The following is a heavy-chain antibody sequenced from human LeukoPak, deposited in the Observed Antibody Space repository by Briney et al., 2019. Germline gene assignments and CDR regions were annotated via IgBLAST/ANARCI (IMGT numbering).Heavy chain of an antibody. J-gene: IGHJ5*02. CDR3: ARDSSKRDYDFWSGYYRFDP. D-gene: IGHD3-3*01. CDR2: INPNSGGT. V-gene: IGHV1-2*06. Sequence: ASVKVSCKASGYTFTGYYMHWVRQAPGRGLEWMGRINPNSGGTNYAQKFQGRVTMTRDTSISTAYMELSRLRSDDTAVYYCARDSSKRDYDFWSGYYRFDPWGQGTLVTVSS. CDR1: GYTFTGYY.